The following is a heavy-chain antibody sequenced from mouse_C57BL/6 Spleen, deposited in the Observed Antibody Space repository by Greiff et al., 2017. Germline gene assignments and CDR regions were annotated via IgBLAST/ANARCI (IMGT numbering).Heavy chain of an antibody. V-gene: IGHV1-50*01. D-gene: IGHD3-2*02. CDR3: ASGVRPFAY. Sequence: QVQLQQPGAELVKPGASVKLSCKASGYTFTSYWMQWVKQRPGQGLEWIGEIDPSDSYTNYNQKFKGKATLTVDTPSITAYMQLSSLTSEDSAVYYCASGVRPFAYWGQGTLVTVSA. CDR2: IDPSDSYT. CDR1: GYTFTSYW. J-gene: IGHJ3*01.